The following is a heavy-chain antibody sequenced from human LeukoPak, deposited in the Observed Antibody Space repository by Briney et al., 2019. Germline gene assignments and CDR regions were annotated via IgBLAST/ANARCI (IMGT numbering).Heavy chain of an antibody. CDR3: ARDQSRDIRVDFDY. CDR1: GYTFTSNY. Sequence: PGASVKVSCKASGYTFTSNYIHWVRQAPGQGLEWMGMIYPRDGSTSYAQKFQDRVSFTRDTFATTVYMELTSLRSEDTAVYYCARDQSRDIRVDFDYWGQGTLVIVSS. D-gene: IGHD5-24*01. CDR2: IYPRDGST. J-gene: IGHJ4*02. V-gene: IGHV1-46*01.